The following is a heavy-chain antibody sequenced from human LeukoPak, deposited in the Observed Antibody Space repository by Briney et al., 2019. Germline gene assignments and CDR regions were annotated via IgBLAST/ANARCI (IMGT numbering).Heavy chain of an antibody. CDR1: GYTFTSYD. CDR3: AREWESGVIMTGYPNDYYYGMDV. V-gene: IGHV1-8*01. D-gene: IGHD3-9*01. CDR2: MNPNSGNT. J-gene: IGHJ6*02. Sequence: ASVKVSCKASGYTFTSYDINWVRQATGQRLEWMGWMNPNSGNTGYAQKSQGRVTMTRNTSISTAYMELSSLRSEDTAVYYCAREWESGVIMTGYPNDYYYGMDVWGQGTTVTVSS.